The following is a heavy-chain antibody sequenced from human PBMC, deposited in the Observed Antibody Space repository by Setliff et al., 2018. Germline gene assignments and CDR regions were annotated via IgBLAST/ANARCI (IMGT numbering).Heavy chain of an antibody. CDR2: ISGSSHII. J-gene: IGHJ4*02. CDR3: ANSNFV. CDR1: GFTFSGYS. Sequence: GSLRLSCAASGFTFSGYSMNWVRQAPGKGLEWVSYISGSSHIISYADSVKGRFTISRDNSKNTLSLQMNNLRAEDTAVYYCANSNFVCGQGTLVTVSS. V-gene: IGHV3-48*01. D-gene: IGHD1-7*01.